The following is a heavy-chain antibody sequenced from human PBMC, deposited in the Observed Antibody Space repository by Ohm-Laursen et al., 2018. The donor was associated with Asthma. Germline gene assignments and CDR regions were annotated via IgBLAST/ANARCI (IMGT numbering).Heavy chain of an antibody. V-gene: IGHV3-11*06. CDR3: ARDGSTYFDY. J-gene: IGHJ4*02. D-gene: IGHD2-2*01. CDR1: GFTFSDYY. Sequence: SLRLSCAASGFTFSDYYMSWIRQAPGKGLEWVSYISSSSSYTNYADSVKGRFTISRDNAKNSLYLQMNGLRAEDTAVYYCARDGSTYFDYWGQGTLVTVSS. CDR2: ISSSSSYT.